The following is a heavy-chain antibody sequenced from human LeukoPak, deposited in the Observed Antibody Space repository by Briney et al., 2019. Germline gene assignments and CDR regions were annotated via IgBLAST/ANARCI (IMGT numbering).Heavy chain of an antibody. CDR2: IYYSGST. CDR1: GGSISSSSYY. J-gene: IGHJ6*02. D-gene: IGHD2-15*01. V-gene: IGHV4-39*01. CDR3: VGYCSGGSCYNYYYYGMDV. Sequence: SETLSLTCTVSGGSISSSSYYWGWTRQPPGKGLEWIGSIYYSGSTYYNPSLKSRVTISVDTSKNQFSLKLSSVTAADTAVYYCVGYCSGGSCYNYYYYGMDVWGQGTTVTVSS.